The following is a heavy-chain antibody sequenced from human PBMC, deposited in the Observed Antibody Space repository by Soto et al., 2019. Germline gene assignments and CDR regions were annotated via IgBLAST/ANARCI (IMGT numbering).Heavy chain of an antibody. V-gene: IGHV3-21*01. CDR2: ISSSSSYI. CDR1: GFTFSSYS. D-gene: IGHD3-22*01. Sequence: EVQLVESGGGLVKPGGSLRLSCAASGFTFSSYSMNWVRQAPGKGLEWVSSISSSSSYIYYADSVKGRFTISRDNAKNSXCXXMNSLRAEDTAVYYCARGYHYYDSSGYDKWDAFDIWGQGTMVTVSS. J-gene: IGHJ3*02. CDR3: ARGYHYYDSSGYDKWDAFDI.